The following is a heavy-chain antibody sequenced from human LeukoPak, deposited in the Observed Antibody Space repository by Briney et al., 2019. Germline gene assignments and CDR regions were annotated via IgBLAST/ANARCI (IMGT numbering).Heavy chain of an antibody. CDR3: ARKYYDFWSGYSRRGNWFDP. CDR2: INHSGST. V-gene: IGHV4-34*01. D-gene: IGHD3-3*01. J-gene: IGHJ5*02. CDR1: GGSFSGYY. Sequence: SETLSLTCAVYGGSFSGYYWSWIRQPPGKGLEWIGEINHSGSTNYNPSLKSRVTISVDTSKNQFSLKLSSVTAADTAVYYCARKYYDFWSGYSRRGNWFDPWGQGTLVTVSS.